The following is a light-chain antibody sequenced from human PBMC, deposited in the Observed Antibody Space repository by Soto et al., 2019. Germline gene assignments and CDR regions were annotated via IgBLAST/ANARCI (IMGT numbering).Light chain of an antibody. V-gene: IGKV1-39*01. J-gene: IGKJ2*01. CDR2: GAS. CDR1: QNIGNY. Sequence: DIQMTQSPSSLSASVGDRVAITCRASQNIGNYLSWYAQKPGKAPKLLIYGASSLQSGVPSRFSGSGSGTHFTLTISSLQPEDVATYYCQQSDSIPFTFGQGTKLEMK. CDR3: QQSDSIPFT.